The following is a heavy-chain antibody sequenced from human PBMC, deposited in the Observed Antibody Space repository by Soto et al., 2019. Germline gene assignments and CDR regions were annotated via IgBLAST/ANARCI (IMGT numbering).Heavy chain of an antibody. Sequence: AGGSLRLSCAASGFTFSSYALSWVPQAPGEGLEWVSAISGSGGSTYYADSVKGRFTISRDNSKNTLYLQMNSLRAEDTAVYYCAKDLRPWDSSGWYVFQHWGQGTLVTVSS. CDR1: GFTFSSYA. V-gene: IGHV3-23*01. D-gene: IGHD6-19*01. J-gene: IGHJ1*01. CDR2: ISGSGGST. CDR3: AKDLRPWDSSGWYVFQH.